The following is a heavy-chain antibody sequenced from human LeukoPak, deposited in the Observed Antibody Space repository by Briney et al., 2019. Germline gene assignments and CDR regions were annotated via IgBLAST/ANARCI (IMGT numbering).Heavy chain of an antibody. CDR1: GYSFTSYW. CDR2: IYPGDSDT. D-gene: IGHD3-3*01. J-gene: IGHJ6*03. V-gene: IGHV5-51*01. CDR3: ARGWRDFWSGSDYYYMDV. Sequence: GESLKISCKGSGYSFTSYWIGWVRQMPGKGLEWMGIIYPGDSDTRYSPSFQGQVTISADKSISTAYLQWSSLKASDTAMYYCARGWRDFWSGSDYYYMDVWGKGPRSPSP.